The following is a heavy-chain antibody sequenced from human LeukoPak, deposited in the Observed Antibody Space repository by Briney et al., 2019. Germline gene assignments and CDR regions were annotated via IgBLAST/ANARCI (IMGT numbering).Heavy chain of an antibody. Sequence: GGSLRLSCAASGFTVSSNYMSWVRQAPGKGLEWVSVIYSGGSTYYADSVKGRFTISRDNSKNTLYLQMNSLRAEDTAVYYCQGERVRGVNDAFDIWGQGTMVTVSS. CDR1: GFTVSSNY. CDR2: IYSGGST. CDR3: QGERVRGVNDAFDI. V-gene: IGHV3-53*01. D-gene: IGHD3-10*01. J-gene: IGHJ3*02.